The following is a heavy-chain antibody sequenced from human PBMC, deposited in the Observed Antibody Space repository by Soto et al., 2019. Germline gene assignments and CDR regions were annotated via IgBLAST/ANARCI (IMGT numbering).Heavy chain of an antibody. D-gene: IGHD6-13*01. CDR3: ARRYSSAFDI. CDR1: GGSISSYY. Sequence: QGQLQESGPGLVKPSETLSLTCTVSGGSISSYYWSWIRQPPGKGLEWIGYIYYSGSTNYNPSLKSRVTISVDTSKNQFSLKLSSVTAADTAVYYCARRYSSAFDIWGQGTMVTVSS. CDR2: IYYSGST. V-gene: IGHV4-59*08. J-gene: IGHJ3*02.